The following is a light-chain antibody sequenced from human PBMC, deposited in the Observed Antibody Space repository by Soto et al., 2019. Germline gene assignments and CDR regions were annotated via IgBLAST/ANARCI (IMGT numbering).Light chain of an antibody. CDR1: QSISSR. CDR2: DVS. J-gene: IGKJ1*01. CDR3: KQLYKFWT. V-gene: IGKV1-5*01. Sequence: DIQMTQSPSTLSGSVGDRVTITCRASQSISSRLAWYQQKPGKAPKLLIYDVSNLESGVPSRFSGSGSGTEFILTSSSLQPDDFATYYCKQLYKFWTVGKGTTA.